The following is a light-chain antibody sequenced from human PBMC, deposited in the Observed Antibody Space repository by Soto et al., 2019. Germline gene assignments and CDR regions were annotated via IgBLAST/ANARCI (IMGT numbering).Light chain of an antibody. V-gene: IGKV3-20*01. CDR3: QKYGSSPRIS. CDR1: QSVSNNY. CDR2: GAS. J-gene: IGKJ5*01. Sequence: EIVLTQSPGTLSLSPGERATLSCRPRQSVSNNYLAWYQQKPGQAPRLLIYGASNRATGIPDRFSGSGSGTDFTLTISRLEPEDFALYYCQKYGSSPRISVGQGTRLEI.